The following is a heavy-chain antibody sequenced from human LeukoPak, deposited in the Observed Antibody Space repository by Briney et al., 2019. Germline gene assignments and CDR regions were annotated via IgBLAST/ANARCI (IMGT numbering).Heavy chain of an antibody. J-gene: IGHJ5*02. V-gene: IGHV4-39*01. D-gene: IGHD5-18*01. CDR2: IYYSGST. CDR3: ARRHGDTGYRRYNWFDP. Sequence: PSETLSLTCTVSGGSISSSSYYWGWIRQPPGKGLEWIGSIYYSGSTYYNPSLKSRVTISVDTSKNQFSLKLSSVTAADTAVYYCARRHGDTGYRRYNWFDPWGQGTLVTVSS. CDR1: GGSISSSSYY.